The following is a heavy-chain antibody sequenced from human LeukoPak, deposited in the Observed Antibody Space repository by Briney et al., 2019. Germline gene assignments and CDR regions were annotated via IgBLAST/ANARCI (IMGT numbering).Heavy chain of an antibody. D-gene: IGHD6-19*01. CDR2: MNPNSGNT. V-gene: IGHV1-8*03. J-gene: IGHJ6*03. CDR3: ARDTSLAVAGKKPPVYMDV. Sequence: RWASVKVSCKASGYTFTSYDINWVRQATGQGLEWMGWMNPNSGNTGYAQKFQGRVTITRNTSISTAYMELSSLRSEDTAVYYCARDTSLAVAGKKPPVYMDVWGKGTTVTVSS. CDR1: GYTFTSYD.